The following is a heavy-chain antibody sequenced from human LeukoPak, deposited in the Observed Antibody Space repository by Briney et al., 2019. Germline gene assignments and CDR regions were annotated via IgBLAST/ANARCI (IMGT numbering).Heavy chain of an antibody. CDR1: GYTFTDYY. Sequence: ASVKVSCKASGYTFTDYYIHWVRQAPGQGLEWMGWINPNGGGTNYAQKFQGRVTMTRDTSISTAYMELSRLRSDDTAVYYCVRNYYGSGSYYKFLFDYWGQGTLVTVSS. J-gene: IGHJ4*02. CDR2: INPNGGGT. CDR3: VRNYYGSGSYYKFLFDY. V-gene: IGHV1-2*02. D-gene: IGHD3-10*01.